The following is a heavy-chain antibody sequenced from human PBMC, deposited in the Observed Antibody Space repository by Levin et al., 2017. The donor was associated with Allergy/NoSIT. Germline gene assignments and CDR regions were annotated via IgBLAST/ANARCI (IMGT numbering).Heavy chain of an antibody. D-gene: IGHD3-10*01. CDR2: IHHSGIT. CDR3: ARGSTVGMRLPGGEY. CDR1: GYSIGSGYY. Sequence: SQTLSLTCAVSGYSIGSGYYWGWIRQPPGKGLEWIGSIHHSGITSYKPSLKSRVTMSVDTSKNQFSLKLTSMTAADTAVYYCARGSTVGMRLPGGEYWGQGTLVTVSP. J-gene: IGHJ4*02. V-gene: IGHV4-38-2*01.